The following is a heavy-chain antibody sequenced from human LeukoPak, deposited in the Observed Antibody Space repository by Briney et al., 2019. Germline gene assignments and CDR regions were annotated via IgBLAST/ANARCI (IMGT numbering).Heavy chain of an antibody. D-gene: IGHD4-17*01. J-gene: IGHJ6*02. CDR3: ARETKTTTVNNYYGMDV. CDR2: IYYSGST. CDR1: GGSISSGDYY. V-gene: IGHV4-30-4*01. Sequence: SETLSLTCTVSGGSISSGDYYWSRIRQPPGKGLEWIGYIYYSGSTYYNPSLKSRVTISVDTSKNQFSLKLSSVTAADAAVYYCARETKTTTVNNYYGMDVWGQGTTVTVSS.